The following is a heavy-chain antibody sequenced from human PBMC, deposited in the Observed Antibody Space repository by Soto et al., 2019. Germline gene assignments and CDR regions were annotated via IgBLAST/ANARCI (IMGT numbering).Heavy chain of an antibody. Sequence: QLQESGSGLVKPSQTLSLPCTVSGWSISSGGYSWSWVRQPPGKGLEWIGYIFSSGRTSHNPSLKSRVTISMDRSKNQFSLKRTSVAAADMAIYACVRDRGGGSGKYYISMGMDVWGRGTTVTVTS. CDR3: VRDRGGGSGKYYISMGMDV. CDR1: GWSISSGGYS. CDR2: IFSSGRT. V-gene: IGHV4-30-2*01. J-gene: IGHJ6*02. D-gene: IGHD3-10*01.